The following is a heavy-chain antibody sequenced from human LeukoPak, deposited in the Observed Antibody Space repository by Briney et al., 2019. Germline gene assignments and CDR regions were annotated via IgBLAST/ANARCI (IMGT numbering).Heavy chain of an antibody. CDR1: GGSMSNYY. CDR2: VYYRGST. CDR3: ARVAYYYDTATHYNPAHLDF. D-gene: IGHD3-10*01. Sequence: PSETLSLTCTVSGGSMSNYYWTWIRQPPGKGLEWLGYVYYRGSTNYDPSLKSRVTISVDTSENQFSLKLSSVTAADTAVYYCARVAYYYDTATHYNPAHLDFWGQGALVTVSS. V-gene: IGHV4-59*01. J-gene: IGHJ4*02.